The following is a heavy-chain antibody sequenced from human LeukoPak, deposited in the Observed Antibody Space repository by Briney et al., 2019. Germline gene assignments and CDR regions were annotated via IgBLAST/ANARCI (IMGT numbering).Heavy chain of an antibody. D-gene: IGHD6-19*01. V-gene: IGHV4-61*01. CDR2: IYYSGST. CDR3: ARVTGYSSGWSPYYFDY. J-gene: IGHJ4*02. CDR1: GYSISSGYY. Sequence: PSETLSLTCAVSGYSISSGYYWGWIRQPPGKGLEWIGYIYYSGSTNYNPSLKSRVTISVDTSKNQFSLKLSSVTAADTAVYYCARVTGYSSGWSPYYFDYWGQGTLVTVSS.